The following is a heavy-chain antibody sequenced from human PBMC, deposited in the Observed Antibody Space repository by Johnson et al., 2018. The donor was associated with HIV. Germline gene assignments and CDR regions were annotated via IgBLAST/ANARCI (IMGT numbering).Heavy chain of an antibody. CDR2: ISHDGRNK. CDR3: ARPSVVTTLTTTPWAFDI. CDR1: GFTYSNSC. V-gene: IGHV3-30*03. Sequence: QMLLVASGGGVVQPGRSLRLSCAASGFTYSNSCLRWVRQAPGRGLEWVANISHDGRNKYSADSVKGRFPISNDNSKNPLYLQMNSLRAEDTAVYYCARPSVVTTLTTTPWAFDIWGQGTMVTVSS. D-gene: IGHD4-17*01. J-gene: IGHJ3*02.